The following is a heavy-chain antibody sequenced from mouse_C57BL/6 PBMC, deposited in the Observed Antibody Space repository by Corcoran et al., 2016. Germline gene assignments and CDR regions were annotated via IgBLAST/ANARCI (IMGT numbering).Heavy chain of an antibody. CDR2: INTYSGVP. D-gene: IGHD3-2*02. CDR3: VRAQATCDY. CDR1: GYTFTTYG. V-gene: IGHV9-3*01. Sequence: QIQLVQSGPELKKPGETVKISCKASGYTFTTYGMSWVKQAPGKGLKWMGWINTYSGVPTYADDFKGRFAFSLETSASTAYLQINNLKNEDTATYFCVRAQATCDYWGQGTTLTVSS. J-gene: IGHJ2*01.